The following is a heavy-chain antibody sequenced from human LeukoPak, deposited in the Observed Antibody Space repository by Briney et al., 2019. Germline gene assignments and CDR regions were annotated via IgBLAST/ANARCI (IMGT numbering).Heavy chain of an antibody. CDR1: GGSFSGYY. J-gene: IGHJ4*02. D-gene: IGHD3-22*01. CDR2: INHSGST. Sequence: SETLSLTCAVYGGSFSGYYWSWIRQPPGKGLEWIGEINHSGSTNYNPSLKSRVTISVDTSKNQFSLKLSSVTAADTAVYYCARGRLDSSGYYFSFRYWGQGTLVTVSS. V-gene: IGHV4-34*01. CDR3: ARGRLDSSGYYFSFRY.